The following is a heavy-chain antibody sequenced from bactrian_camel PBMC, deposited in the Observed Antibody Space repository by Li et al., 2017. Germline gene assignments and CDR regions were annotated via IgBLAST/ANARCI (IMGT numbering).Heavy chain of an antibody. CDR1: GFNYKSYC. CDR3: AADCTTVGGGTSVVFGY. Sequence: VESGGGSVQAGGSLRLSCVVSGFNYKSYCMAWFRQAPAKEREGVAGIDWDGSTTYAHSVRGRFVISKDNAKNTMNLQMNNLKPEDTAMYYCAADCTTVGGGTSVVFGYWGQGTQVTVS. CDR2: IDWDGST. V-gene: IGHV3S1*01. J-gene: IGHJ6*01. D-gene: IGHD6*01.